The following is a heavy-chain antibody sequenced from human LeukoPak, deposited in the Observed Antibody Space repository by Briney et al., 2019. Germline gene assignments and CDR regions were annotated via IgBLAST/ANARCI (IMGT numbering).Heavy chain of an antibody. V-gene: IGHV3-48*03. CDR3: AREIVSTPDTFDI. D-gene: IGHD5/OR15-5a*01. CDR2: IGGSGSPT. CDR1: GFNFGSYE. Sequence: GGSLRLSCVVSGFNFGSYEMSWVRQAPGKGLEWVSYIGGSGSPTHYADSVKGRFTVSRDNAKNSLYLQLNSLRAEDTAVYYCAREIVSTPDTFDIWGQGTMVTVSS. J-gene: IGHJ3*02.